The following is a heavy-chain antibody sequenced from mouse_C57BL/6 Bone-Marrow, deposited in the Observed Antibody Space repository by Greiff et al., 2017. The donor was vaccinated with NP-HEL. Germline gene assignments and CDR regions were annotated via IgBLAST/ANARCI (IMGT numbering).Heavy chain of an antibody. D-gene: IGHD4-1*01. CDR3: ARGNWDGKDYFDY. CDR1: GYAFSSSW. CDR2: IYPGDGDT. V-gene: IGHV1-82*01. J-gene: IGHJ2*01. Sequence: QVHVKQSGPELVKPGASVKISCKASGYAFSSSWMNWVKQRPGKGLEWIGRIYPGDGDTNYNGKFKGKATLTADKSSSTAYMQLSSLTSEDSAVYFCARGNWDGKDYFDYWGQGTTLTVSS.